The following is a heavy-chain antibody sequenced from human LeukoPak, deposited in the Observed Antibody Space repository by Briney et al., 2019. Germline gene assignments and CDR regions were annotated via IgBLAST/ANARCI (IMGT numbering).Heavy chain of an antibody. V-gene: IGHV3-11*01. J-gene: IGHJ6*02. CDR2: ISSSGSTI. D-gene: IGHD3-3*01. CDR1: GFTFSDYY. Sequence: GGSLRLSCAASGFTFSDYYMSWIRQAPGKGLVWVSYISSSGSTIYYADSVKGRFTISRDNAKNSLYLQMNSLRAEDTAVYYCASDYDFWSGYSSYGMDVWGQGTTVTVSS. CDR3: ASDYDFWSGYSSYGMDV.